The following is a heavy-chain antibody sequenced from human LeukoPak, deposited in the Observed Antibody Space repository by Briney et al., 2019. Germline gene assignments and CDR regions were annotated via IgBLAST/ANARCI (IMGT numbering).Heavy chain of an antibody. V-gene: IGHV3-23*01. CDR3: AKARVGATLYFDC. Sequence: GGSLRLSCAATGLTFSSYGMSWVRQAPGKGLEWVSAISGSGGRTYYADSVKGRFTVSRDNSKNTLYLQMNSLRAEDTAVYYCAKARVGATLYFDCWGQGTLVTVSS. CDR2: ISGSGGRT. CDR1: GLTFSSYG. D-gene: IGHD1-26*01. J-gene: IGHJ4*02.